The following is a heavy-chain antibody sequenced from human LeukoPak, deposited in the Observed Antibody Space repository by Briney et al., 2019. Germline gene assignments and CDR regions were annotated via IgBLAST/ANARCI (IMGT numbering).Heavy chain of an antibody. D-gene: IGHD3-22*01. CDR1: GGSISSSSYY. Sequence: SETLSLTCTVSGGSISSSSYYWGWIRQPPGKGLEWIGSIYYSGNTYYNPSLKSRVTISVDTSQNQFSLKLSSVTAADTAVYYCARRFYYDKSGDRFDYWRQGTLVTVSS. CDR3: ARRFYYDKSGDRFDY. V-gene: IGHV4-39*01. CDR2: IYYSGNT. J-gene: IGHJ4*02.